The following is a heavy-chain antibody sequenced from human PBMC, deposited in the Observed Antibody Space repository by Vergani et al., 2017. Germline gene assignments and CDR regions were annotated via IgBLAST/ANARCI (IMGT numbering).Heavy chain of an antibody. CDR3: ARGGYCSSTSCYLAYWFDP. J-gene: IGHJ5*02. V-gene: IGHV1-69*01. D-gene: IGHD2-2*01. CDR1: GGTFSSYA. CDR2: IIPIFGTA. Sequence: QVQLVQSGAVVKKPGSSVKVSCKASGGTFSSYAISWVRQAPGQGLEWMGGIIPIFGTANYAQKFQGRVTITADESTSTAYMELSSLRSEDTAVYYCARGGYCSSTSCYLAYWFDPWGQGTLVTVSS.